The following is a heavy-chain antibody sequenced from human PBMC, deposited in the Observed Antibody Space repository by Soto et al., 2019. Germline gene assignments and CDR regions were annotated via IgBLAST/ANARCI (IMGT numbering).Heavy chain of an antibody. CDR1: GFTFSNYY. CDR2: ISSTGRTI. CDR3: ARSYSSGWEFDY. D-gene: IGHD6-19*01. V-gene: IGHV3-11*01. J-gene: IGHJ4*02. Sequence: PGGSLRLSCGASGFTFSNYYMSWIRQAPGKGLEWVSYISSTGRTIYYADSVKGRFTVSRDNAQNSLSLKLNSLRVEDTAVYYCARSYSSGWEFDYWGQGTKITF.